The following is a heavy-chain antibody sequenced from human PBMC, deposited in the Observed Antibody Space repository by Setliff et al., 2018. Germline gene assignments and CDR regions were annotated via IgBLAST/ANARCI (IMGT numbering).Heavy chain of an antibody. CDR3: ARGPSPTVTPSRLIYFYHMDV. CDR2: VDPEDGET. J-gene: IGHJ6*03. CDR1: GYTSTDYY. V-gene: IGHV1-69-2*01. D-gene: IGHD4-17*01. Sequence: ASVKVSCKASGYTSTDYYMHWVQQAPGKGLEWMGRVDPEDGETIYAEKFQGRVTITADTSTDTAYMELSSLRSEDTAVYYCARGPSPTVTPSRLIYFYHMDVWGTGTTVTVSS.